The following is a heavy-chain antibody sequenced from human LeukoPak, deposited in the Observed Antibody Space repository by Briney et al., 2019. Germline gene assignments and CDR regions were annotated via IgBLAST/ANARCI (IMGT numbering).Heavy chain of an antibody. CDR1: GVTFSTYA. CDR3: AKDRGFGEYFPFFY. Sequence: GGSLRLSCSASGVTFSTYAMSWVRQTPEKGLEWVSAISGSGGSTYYADSVKGRFTISRDNSKNTLYLQMNSLRAEDTAVYHCAKDRGFGEYFPFFYWGQGTLVTVSS. CDR2: ISGSGGST. D-gene: IGHD3-10*01. V-gene: IGHV3-23*01. J-gene: IGHJ4*02.